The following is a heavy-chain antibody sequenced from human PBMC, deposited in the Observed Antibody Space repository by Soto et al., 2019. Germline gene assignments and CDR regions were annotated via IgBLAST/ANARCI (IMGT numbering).Heavy chain of an antibody. CDR2: ISSSGSTI. J-gene: IGHJ3*02. D-gene: IGHD3-10*01. CDR3: ARDPPPMVRGTRRAFDI. CDR1: GFTFSSYE. Sequence: LRLSCAASGFTFSSYEMNWVRQAPGKGLEWVSYISSSGSTIYYADSVKGRFTISRDNAKNSLYLQMNSLRAEDTAVYYCARDPPPMVRGTRRAFDIWGQGTMVTVSS. V-gene: IGHV3-48*03.